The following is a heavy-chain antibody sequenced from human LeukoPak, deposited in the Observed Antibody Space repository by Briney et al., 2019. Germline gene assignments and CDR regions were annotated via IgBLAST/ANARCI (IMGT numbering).Heavy chain of an antibody. Sequence: ASVKVSCKASGYTFTGYYMHWVRQAPGQGLEWMGWINPNSGGTNYAQKFQGRVTMTGDTSISTAYMELSRLRSDDTAVYYCVRAQYYDFWSGYYYWGQGTLVTVSS. D-gene: IGHD3-3*01. CDR2: INPNSGGT. J-gene: IGHJ4*02. CDR3: VRAQYYDFWSGYYY. V-gene: IGHV1-2*02. CDR1: GYTFTGYY.